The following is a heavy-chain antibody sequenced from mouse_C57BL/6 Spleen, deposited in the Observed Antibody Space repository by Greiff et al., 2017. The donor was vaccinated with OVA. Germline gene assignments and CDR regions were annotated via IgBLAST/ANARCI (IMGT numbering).Heavy chain of an antibody. CDR2: IDPSDSYT. Sequence: QVQLQQPGAELVRPGTSVKLSCKASGYTFTSYWMHWVKQRPGQGLEWIGVIDPSDSYTNYNQKFKGKATLTVDTSSSTASMHLSSLTSEDSAVSYCARDDGYYGYWGQGTPLTVSS. D-gene: IGHD2-3*01. CDR1: GYTFTSYW. J-gene: IGHJ2*01. V-gene: IGHV1-59*01. CDR3: ARDDGYYGY.